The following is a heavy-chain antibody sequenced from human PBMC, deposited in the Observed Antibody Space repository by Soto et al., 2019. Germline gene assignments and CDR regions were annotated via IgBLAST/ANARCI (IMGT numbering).Heavy chain of an antibody. D-gene: IGHD4-4*01. CDR1: GYTFTSYA. V-gene: IGHV1-3*01. J-gene: IGHJ6*02. Sequence: QVQLVQSGTEVKKPGASVKVSCKASGYTFTSYAMHWVRQAPGQRLEWMGWINAGNGNTKYSQKFQGRVTITRDTSASTAYIELSSPRSEDTAVYYCASENDHSKHYYYYGMDVWGPGTTVTVSS. CDR3: ASENDHSKHYYYYGMDV. CDR2: INAGNGNT.